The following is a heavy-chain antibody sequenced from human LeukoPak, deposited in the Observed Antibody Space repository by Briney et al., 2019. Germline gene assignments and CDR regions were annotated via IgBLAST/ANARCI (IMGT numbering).Heavy chain of an antibody. CDR2: IYHSGST. CDR3: AREKGNMPGAFDI. J-gene: IGHJ3*02. CDR1: GYSISSGYY. V-gene: IGHV4-38-2*02. D-gene: IGHD2-2*01. Sequence: SETLSLTCTVSGYSISSGYYWGWIRQPPGKGLEWIGSIYHSGSTYYNPSLKSRVTISVDTSKNQFSLKLSPVTAADTAVYYCAREKGNMPGAFDIWGQGTMVTVSS.